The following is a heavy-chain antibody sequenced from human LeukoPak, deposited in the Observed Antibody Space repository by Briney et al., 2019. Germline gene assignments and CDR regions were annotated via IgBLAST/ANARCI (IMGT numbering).Heavy chain of an antibody. CDR1: GFTFSRHA. CDR3: AKVTDSSGYFPSDY. Sequence: GRSLRLSCAASGFTFSRHAMHWVRQAPGKGLEWVAVIWYDGSNKYYADSVKGRSTISRDNSSNTLYLQLNSLRADDTAVYYCAKVTDSSGYFPSDYWGQGTLVTVSS. V-gene: IGHV3-33*06. D-gene: IGHD3-22*01. CDR2: IWYDGSNK. J-gene: IGHJ4*02.